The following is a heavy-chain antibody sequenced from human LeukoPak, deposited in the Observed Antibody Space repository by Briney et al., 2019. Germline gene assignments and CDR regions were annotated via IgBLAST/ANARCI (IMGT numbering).Heavy chain of an antibody. Sequence: PGGSLRLSCAASGFTFSSYWMSWVRQAPGKGLEWVANIKQDGSEKHYVDSVKGRFTISRDNAKNSLYLQMNSLRAEDTAVYYCARDVLWFGELFSAPADYWGQGTLVTVSS. V-gene: IGHV3-7*01. J-gene: IGHJ4*02. CDR3: ARDVLWFGELFSAPADY. CDR2: IKQDGSEK. CDR1: GFTFSSYW. D-gene: IGHD3-10*01.